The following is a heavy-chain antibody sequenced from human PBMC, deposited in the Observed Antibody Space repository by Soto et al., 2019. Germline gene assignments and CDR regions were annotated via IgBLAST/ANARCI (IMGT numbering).Heavy chain of an antibody. CDR2: INPNSGGT. V-gene: IGHV1-2*04. D-gene: IGHD6-13*01. J-gene: IGHJ3*02. CDR1: GYTFTGYY. Sequence: ASVKVSFKASGYTFTGYYMHWVRRAPGQGLEWMGWINPNSGGTNYAQKFQGWVTMTRDTSISTAYMELSRLRSDDTAVYYCARGGSSSWYEDAFDIWGQGTMVTVSS. CDR3: ARGGSSSWYEDAFDI.